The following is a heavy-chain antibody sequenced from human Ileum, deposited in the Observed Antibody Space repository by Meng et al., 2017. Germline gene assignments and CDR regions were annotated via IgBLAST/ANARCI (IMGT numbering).Heavy chain of an antibody. V-gene: IGHV5-51*01. CDR1: GYRLTSYR. J-gene: IGHJ3*01. Sequence: GESLKISRQGSGYRLTSYRIGLVRHMPGKGLEWMWIISPGDSETRYSPSFQGQVIISADNSISPAYLQWSSLKASDTAMYYCARTPYYDSSGYSAFDVRAQGTMVTVSS. CDR2: ISPGDSET. CDR3: ARTPYYDSSGYSAFDV. D-gene: IGHD3-22*01.